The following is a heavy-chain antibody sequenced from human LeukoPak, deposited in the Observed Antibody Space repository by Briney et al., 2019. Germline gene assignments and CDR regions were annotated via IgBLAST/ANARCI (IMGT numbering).Heavy chain of an antibody. V-gene: IGHV1-69*05. CDR2: IIPIFGTA. CDR3: ARGPRIVVVPDAIYWFDP. D-gene: IGHD2-2*02. CDR1: GVTFSSYA. J-gene: IGHJ5*02. Sequence: GASVKVSCKASGVTFSSYAISWVRQAPGQGLEWMGGIIPIFGTANYAQKFQGRVTITKDESTSTDYMELSSLRFEDTAVYYCARGPRIVVVPDAIYWFDPWGQGTLVTVSS.